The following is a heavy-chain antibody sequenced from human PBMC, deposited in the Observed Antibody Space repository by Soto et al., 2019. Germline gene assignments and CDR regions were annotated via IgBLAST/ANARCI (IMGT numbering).Heavy chain of an antibody. CDR3: ARDPYASIYDAFKI. Sequence: ETLSLTCAVSGYSISTNYYWGWLRQPPGKGLEWIGSIYHSGSTYYNPSLKSRVTISVDTSKNQFSLRLTSVTAADTAVYYCARDPYASIYDAFKIWGQGTMVTVSS. CDR2: IYHSGST. D-gene: IGHD4-17*01. V-gene: IGHV4-38-2*02. J-gene: IGHJ3*02. CDR1: GYSISTNYY.